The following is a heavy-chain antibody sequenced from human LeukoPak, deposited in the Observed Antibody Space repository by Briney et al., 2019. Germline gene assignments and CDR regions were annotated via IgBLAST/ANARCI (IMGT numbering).Heavy chain of an antibody. Sequence: GGSLRLSWAASGFTVSSNEMSWVRQAPGKGLEWVSSISGGSTYYADSRKGRFTISRDNSKNTLHLQMNSLRAEDTAVYYCKLTYDFWSGYLYNWFDPWGQGTLVTVSS. D-gene: IGHD3-3*01. V-gene: IGHV3-38-3*01. CDR2: ISGGST. J-gene: IGHJ5*02. CDR1: GFTVSSNE. CDR3: KLTYDFWSGYLYNWFDP.